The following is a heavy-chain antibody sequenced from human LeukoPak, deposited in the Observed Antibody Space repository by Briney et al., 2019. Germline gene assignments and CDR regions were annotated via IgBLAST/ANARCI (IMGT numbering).Heavy chain of an antibody. Sequence: GGSLRLSCEASGFTFRGFLMSWVRQTPGKGLEWVANIKQDGSEKYYADSVKGRFTISRDNSKSSLSLQMNSLRAEDTAVYYYARAGSNWNYVYWGQGTLVTVSS. CDR3: ARAGSNWNYVY. D-gene: IGHD1-7*01. J-gene: IGHJ4*02. V-gene: IGHV3-7*01. CDR1: GFTFRGFL. CDR2: IKQDGSEK.